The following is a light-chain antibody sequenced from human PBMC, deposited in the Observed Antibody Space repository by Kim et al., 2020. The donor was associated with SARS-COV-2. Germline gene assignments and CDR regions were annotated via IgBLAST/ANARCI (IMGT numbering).Light chain of an antibody. J-gene: IGLJ1*01. CDR3: CSYAGSGTYV. Sequence: GQSISIYCTGTSRDVGSYSLVSWYQQHPGKAPKLMIYDVSQRPSGVSNRFSGSKSGNTASLTFSGLQAEDEADYYCCSYAGSGTYVFGTGTKVTVL. CDR2: DVS. V-gene: IGLV2-23*02. CDR1: SRDVGSYSL.